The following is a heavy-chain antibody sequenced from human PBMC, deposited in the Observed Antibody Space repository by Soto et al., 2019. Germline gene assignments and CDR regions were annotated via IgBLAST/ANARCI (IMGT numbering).Heavy chain of an antibody. Sequence: ASVKVSCKASGYTFTSYYMHWLRQSPGQGLEWMGIINPSGGSTSYAQKFQGRVTMTRDTSTSTVYMELSSLRSEDTAVYYCARAFTTRGPGYWGQGTLVTVSS. CDR2: INPSGGST. CDR1: GYTFTSYY. V-gene: IGHV1-46*01. J-gene: IGHJ4*02. D-gene: IGHD1-1*01. CDR3: ARAFTTRGPGY.